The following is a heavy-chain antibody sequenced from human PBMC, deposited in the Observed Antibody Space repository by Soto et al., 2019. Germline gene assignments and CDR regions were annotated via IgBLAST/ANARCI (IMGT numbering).Heavy chain of an antibody. CDR2: IYYSGST. Sequence: SETLSLTCTVSGGSISSGGYYWSWIRQHPGKGLEWIGYIYYSGSTYYNPSLKSRVTISVDTSKNQFSLKLSSVTAADTAVYYCARDRVPAAPYYYYGMDVWGQGTTVTVS. J-gene: IGHJ6*02. CDR1: GGSISSGGYY. V-gene: IGHV4-31*03. CDR3: ARDRVPAAPYYYYGMDV. D-gene: IGHD2-2*01.